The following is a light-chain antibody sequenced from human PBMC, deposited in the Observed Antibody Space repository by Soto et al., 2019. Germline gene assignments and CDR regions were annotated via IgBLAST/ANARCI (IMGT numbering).Light chain of an antibody. CDR3: QQYYNWPRT. J-gene: IGKJ1*01. V-gene: IGKV3-15*01. CDR2: GAS. Sequence: EIVRTQSPVTLSLSQGDTATLSCRASQSLGSDLAWYQQKPGQAPRLLIFGASARPTGIPARISGSGSGTEFTLTISSPRSEDFAVYFCQQYYNWPRTFAQGTKVDIK. CDR1: QSLGSD.